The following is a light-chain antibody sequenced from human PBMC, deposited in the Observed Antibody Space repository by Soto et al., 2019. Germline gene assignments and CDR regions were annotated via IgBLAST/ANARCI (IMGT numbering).Light chain of an antibody. CDR2: TAS. CDR3: QQAASFPIT. J-gene: IGKJ5*01. Sequence: DIQMTQSPSSLSSSVGDRFTITGRASQGVSTWLAWYQQKPGKAPNLLIYTASSLQSGVPSRFSGSGSGTDFTLTINGLQPEDFATYYCQQAASFPITFGQGTRLEIK. V-gene: IGKV1-12*01. CDR1: QGVSTW.